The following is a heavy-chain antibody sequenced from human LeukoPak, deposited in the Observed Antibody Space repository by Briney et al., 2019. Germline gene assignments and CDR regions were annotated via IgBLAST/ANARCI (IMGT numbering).Heavy chain of an antibody. V-gene: IGHV3-43*01. CDR3: AKGGSGYSTSPNDY. D-gene: IGHD6-13*01. Sequence: GGSLRLSCAASGFTFDDYTMHWVRQAPGKGLEWVSLITWDGGSTKYADSAKGRFTIYRDNSRNSLYLHMNSLRTEDTALYYCAKGGSGYSTSPNDYWGQGTLVTVSS. CDR2: ITWDGGST. J-gene: IGHJ4*02. CDR1: GFTFDDYT.